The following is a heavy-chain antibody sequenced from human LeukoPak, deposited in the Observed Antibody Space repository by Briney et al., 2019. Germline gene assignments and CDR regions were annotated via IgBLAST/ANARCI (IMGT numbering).Heavy chain of an antibody. Sequence: SETLSLTCAVYGGPFSGYYWSWIRQPPGKGLEWIGEINHSGSTNYNPSLKSRVTISVDTSKNQFSLKLSSVTAADTAVYYCARVRMWVVPATGSYFDYWGQGTLVTVSS. CDR2: INHSGST. CDR3: ARVRMWVVPATGSYFDY. J-gene: IGHJ4*02. D-gene: IGHD2-2*01. V-gene: IGHV4-34*01. CDR1: GGPFSGYY.